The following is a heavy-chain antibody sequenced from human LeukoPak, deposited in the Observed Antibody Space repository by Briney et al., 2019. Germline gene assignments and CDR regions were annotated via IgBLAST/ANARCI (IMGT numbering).Heavy chain of an antibody. V-gene: IGHV3-30-3*01. J-gene: IGHJ6*02. Sequence: GGSLRLSCAASGFTFSSYTMHWVRQAPGKGLEWVAVISYDGSNKYYADSVKGRFTISRDNSKNTLYLQMNSLRAEDTAVYYCARDGCSGGSCYWGYYYYYGMDVWSQGTTVTVSS. CDR1: GFTFSSYT. D-gene: IGHD2-15*01. CDR2: ISYDGSNK. CDR3: ARDGCSGGSCYWGYYYYYGMDV.